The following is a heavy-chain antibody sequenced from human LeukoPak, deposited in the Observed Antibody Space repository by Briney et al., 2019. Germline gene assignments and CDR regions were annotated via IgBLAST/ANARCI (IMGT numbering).Heavy chain of an antibody. CDR3: ARVLVAGTWAFDL. D-gene: IGHD6-19*01. V-gene: IGHV3-13*04. J-gene: IGHJ3*01. CDR2: IASTGDT. CDR1: GFTFSNYD. Sequence: GGSLRLSCAASGFTFSNYDMHWVRQSSGTGLEWFSAIASTGDTYLSGSVKGRFSISRENAKNSLYLEMNSLRAGDTAMYYCARVLVAGTWAFDLWGQGTMVIVSP.